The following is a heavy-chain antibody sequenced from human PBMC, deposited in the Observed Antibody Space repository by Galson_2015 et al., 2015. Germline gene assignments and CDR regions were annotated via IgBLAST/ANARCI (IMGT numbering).Heavy chain of an antibody. J-gene: IGHJ4*02. V-gene: IGHV3-73*01. CDR2: IRSKANNYAT. D-gene: IGHD3-10*01. CDR1: GFTFSGSA. Sequence: SLRLSCAASGFTFSGSAMHWVRQASGEGLEWVGRIRSKANNYATAYAASVKGRFTISRDDSKNTAYLQMNSLKTEDTAVYYCTSSIWFGEQRLLDYWGQGTLVTVSS. CDR3: TSSIWFGEQRLLDY.